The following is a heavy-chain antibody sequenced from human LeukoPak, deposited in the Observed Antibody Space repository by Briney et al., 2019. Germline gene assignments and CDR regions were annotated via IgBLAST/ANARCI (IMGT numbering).Heavy chain of an antibody. V-gene: IGHV4-59*08. D-gene: IGHD2-15*01. CDR2: IYYSGST. Sequence: SETLSLTCTVSGGSISSYYWSWIRQPPGKGLEWIGYIYYSGSTKYNPSLKSRVTISVDTSKNQFSLKLRSVTAADTAVYYCARHGGGYCSGGSCYDGDYWGQGTLVTVSS. CDR1: GGSISSYY. J-gene: IGHJ4*02. CDR3: ARHGGGYCSGGSCYDGDY.